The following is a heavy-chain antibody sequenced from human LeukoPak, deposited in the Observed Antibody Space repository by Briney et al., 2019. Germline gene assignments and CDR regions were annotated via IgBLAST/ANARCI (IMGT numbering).Heavy chain of an antibody. J-gene: IGHJ4*02. V-gene: IGHV3-7*01. Sequence: GGSLRLSCAASGFSFNSDWMDWVRQAPGKGLEWVANIKHDGSEKNCLDSVKGRFTISRDNAQNSLYLQMNGLRVEDSAVYYCTRRLDDWGQGTLVTVSP. CDR2: IKHDGSEK. CDR1: GFSFNSDW. D-gene: IGHD3-16*01. CDR3: TRRLDD.